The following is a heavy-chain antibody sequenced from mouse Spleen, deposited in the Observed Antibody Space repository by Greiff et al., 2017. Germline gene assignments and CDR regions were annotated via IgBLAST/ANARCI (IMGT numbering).Heavy chain of an antibody. Sequence: ESGPGLVKPSQSLSLTCSVTGYSITSGYYWNWIRQFPGNKLEWMGYISYDGSNNYNPSLKNRISITRDTSKNQFFLKLNSVTTEDTATYYCARSATVVATNYFDYWGQGTTLTVSS. CDR3: ARSATVVATNYFDY. J-gene: IGHJ2*01. CDR2: ISYDGSN. D-gene: IGHD1-1*01. CDR1: GYSITSGYY. V-gene: IGHV3-6*01.